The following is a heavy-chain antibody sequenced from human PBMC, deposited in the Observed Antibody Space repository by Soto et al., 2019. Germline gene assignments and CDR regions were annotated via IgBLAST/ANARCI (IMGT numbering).Heavy chain of an antibody. Sequence: SQTLSLTCAISGDSVSSNSAAWNWIRQSPSRGLEWLGRTYYRSKWYNDYAVSVKSRITINPDTSKNQFSLQLNYMTHEDTVVFYCARDLILVFREDVEYFDYWGRGTLVTVSS. CDR2: TYYRSKWYN. V-gene: IGHV6-1*01. CDR3: ARDLILVFREDVEYFDY. J-gene: IGHJ4*02. D-gene: IGHD3-16*01. CDR1: GDSVSSNSAA.